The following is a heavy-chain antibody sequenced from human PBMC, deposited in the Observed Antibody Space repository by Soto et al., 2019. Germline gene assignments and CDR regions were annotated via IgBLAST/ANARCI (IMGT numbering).Heavy chain of an antibody. V-gene: IGHV4-38-2*01. CDR3: ARGLYEAYYYDSSGFNWFDP. D-gene: IGHD3-22*01. CDR2: IYHSGTT. J-gene: IGHJ5*02. CDR1: GDSISSGYY. Sequence: SETLSLTCAVSGDSISSGYYWAWIRQPPGKGLEWIGSIYHSGTTYYNPSLKSRVTISVDTSKNQFSLKLSSVTAADSAVYYCARGLYEAYYYDSSGFNWFDPWGQGTLVTVSS.